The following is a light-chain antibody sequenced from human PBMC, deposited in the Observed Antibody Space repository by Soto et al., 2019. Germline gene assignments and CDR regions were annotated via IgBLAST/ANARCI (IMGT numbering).Light chain of an antibody. CDR1: QDISNY. CDR3: QQYDSLPLA. CDR2: DAS. J-gene: IGKJ4*01. Sequence: DLQMTQSPSSLSASVGDRVTITCQASQDISNYLNWYQQKPGKAPKLLMYDASNLETGVPSRFSGSGSGTDFTFTISSLQPEDISTYYCQQYDSLPLACGGGTKVEIK. V-gene: IGKV1-33*01.